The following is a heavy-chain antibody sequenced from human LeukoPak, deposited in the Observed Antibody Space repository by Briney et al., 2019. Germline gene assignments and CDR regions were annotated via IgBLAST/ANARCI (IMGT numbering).Heavy chain of an antibody. CDR3: ERDEKRLSSGSSDFMDV. CDR1: GYTFTSYY. CDR2: INPSGGST. Sequence: GASVKVSCKASGYTFTSYYMHWVRQAPGQGLEWMGIINPSGGSTSYAQKFQGRVTMTRDMSTSTVYMELSSLRSEDTAVYYCERDEKRLSSGSSDFMDVWGKGTTVTVSS. D-gene: IGHD3-10*01. V-gene: IGHV1-46*01. J-gene: IGHJ6*03.